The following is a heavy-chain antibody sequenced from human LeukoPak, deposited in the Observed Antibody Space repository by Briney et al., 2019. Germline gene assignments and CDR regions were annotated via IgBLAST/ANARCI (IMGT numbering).Heavy chain of an antibody. CDR3: ARAGSGSYSYYMDV. D-gene: IGHD1-26*01. J-gene: IGHJ6*03. V-gene: IGHV4-39*07. Sequence: SETLSLTCSLSDGSISSGYYYWAWIRQPPGKGLEWIGSIHYSGSTNYNPSLKSRVTISVDTSKNQFSLKLSSVTAADTAVYYCARAGSGSYSYYMDVWGKGTTVTVSS. CDR1: DGSISSGYYY. CDR2: IHYSGST.